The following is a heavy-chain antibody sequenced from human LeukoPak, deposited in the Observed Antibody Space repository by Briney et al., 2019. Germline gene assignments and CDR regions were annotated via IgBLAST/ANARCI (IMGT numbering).Heavy chain of an antibody. CDR2: IYYSGST. V-gene: IGHV4-31*03. D-gene: IGHD3-3*01. CDR3: AREFTELRSLNWFDP. J-gene: IGHJ5*02. CDR1: GGSISSGCYY. Sequence: PSETLSLTCTVSGGSISSGCYYWSWIRQHPGKGLEWIGYIYYSGSTYYNPSLKSRVTISVDTSKNQFSLKLSSVTAADTAVYYCAREFTELRSLNWFDPWGQGTLVTASS.